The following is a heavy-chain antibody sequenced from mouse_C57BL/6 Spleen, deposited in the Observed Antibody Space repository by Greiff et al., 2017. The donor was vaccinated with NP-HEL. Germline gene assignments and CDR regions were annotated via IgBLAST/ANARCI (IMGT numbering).Heavy chain of an antibody. J-gene: IGHJ1*03. Sequence: EVQLQQSGPELVKPGASVKIPCKASGYTFTDYNMDWVKQSHGKSLEWIGDINPNNGGTIYNQKFKGKATLTVDKSSSTAYMELRSLTSEDTAVYYCARLWDWYFDVWGTGTTVTVSS. V-gene: IGHV1-18*01. CDR1: GYTFTDYN. CDR2: INPNNGGT. CDR3: ARLWDWYFDV.